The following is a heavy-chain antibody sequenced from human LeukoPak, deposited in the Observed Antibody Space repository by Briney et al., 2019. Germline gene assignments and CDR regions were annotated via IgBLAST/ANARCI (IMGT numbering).Heavy chain of an antibody. J-gene: IGHJ1*01. CDR2: IKQDGSEK. CDR3: ATDRYFQY. Sequence: GGSLRLSCAASGFTFSNYWMSWVRHAPGRGLEWVANIKQDGSEKHYVDVVKGRFTISRDNAKNSLQLEMNSLRVEDTALYYCATDRYFQYWGQGTLVIVSS. V-gene: IGHV3-7*01. CDR1: GFTFSNYW. D-gene: IGHD1-14*01.